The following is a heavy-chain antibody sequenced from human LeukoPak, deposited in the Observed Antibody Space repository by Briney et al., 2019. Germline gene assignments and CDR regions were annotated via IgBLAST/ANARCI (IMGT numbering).Heavy chain of an antibody. D-gene: IGHD5-18*01. CDR3: AAAYIGGAMVTNAFDI. V-gene: IGHV1-58*01. J-gene: IGHJ3*02. CDR2: IVVGSGNT. CDR1: GFSFTNSA. Sequence: SVKVSFKASGFSFTNSAVQWVRQARGQRREWIGWIVVGSGNTIYVQKFQERVTITRDMSTSTAYMELSSLRSEDTAVYYCAAAYIGGAMVTNAFDIWGQGTMVTVSS.